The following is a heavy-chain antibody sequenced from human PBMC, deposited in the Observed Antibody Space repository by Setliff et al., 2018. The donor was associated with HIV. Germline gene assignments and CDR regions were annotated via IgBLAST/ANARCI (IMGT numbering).Heavy chain of an antibody. CDR2: VYHSGST. CDR1: GGSISSDY. J-gene: IGHJ6*03. V-gene: IGHV4-59*08. CDR3: ARHDGMKAARRYNNDYMDV. Sequence: SETLSLTCTVSGGSISSDYWSWIRQPPGKGLEWIGYVYHSGSTYSNPSLKSRVTISVDTSKNQFSLKLSSVTAADTAVYYCARHDGMKAARRYNNDYMDVWGKGTTVTVSS. D-gene: IGHD6-6*01.